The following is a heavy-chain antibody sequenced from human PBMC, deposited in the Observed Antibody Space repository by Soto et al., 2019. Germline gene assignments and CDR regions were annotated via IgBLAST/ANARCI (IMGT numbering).Heavy chain of an antibody. CDR2: ISSSSSYI. D-gene: IGHD4-17*01. CDR1: GFTFSGYT. CDR3: ARDPAGDYGGNFFDY. V-gene: IGHV3-21*01. Sequence: GGSLRLSCAASGFTFSGYTMNWVRQAPGKGLEWVSSISSSSSYIYYADSVKGRFTISRDNAKNSLYVQMNSLRAEDTAIYYCARDPAGDYGGNFFDYCGQGTLVTVSS. J-gene: IGHJ4*02.